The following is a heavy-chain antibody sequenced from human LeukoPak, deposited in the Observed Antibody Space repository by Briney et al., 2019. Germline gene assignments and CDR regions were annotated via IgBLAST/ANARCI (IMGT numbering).Heavy chain of an antibody. V-gene: IGHV4-34*01. CDR2: INHSGST. Sequence: SETLSLTCAVYGGSFSSYYWSWISQPPGKGLEWIGEINHSGSTNYNPSLKSRVTISVDTSKNQFSLKLSSVTAADTAVYYCARQDSSGFDYWGQGTLVTVSS. J-gene: IGHJ4*02. D-gene: IGHD6-19*01. CDR1: GGSFSSYY. CDR3: ARQDSSGFDY.